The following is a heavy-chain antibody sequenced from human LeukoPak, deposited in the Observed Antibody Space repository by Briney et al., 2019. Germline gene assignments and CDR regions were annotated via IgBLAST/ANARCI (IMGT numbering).Heavy chain of an antibody. Sequence: ASVKVSCKASGGTFSSYAISWVRQAPGQGLEWMGGIIPIFGTANYAQKFQGRVTITTDESTSTAYMELSSLRSEDTAVYYCARHRIAAAATGSAFDIWGQGTMVTVSS. V-gene: IGHV1-69*05. J-gene: IGHJ3*02. CDR1: GGTFSSYA. CDR3: ARHRIAAAATGSAFDI. D-gene: IGHD6-13*01. CDR2: IIPIFGTA.